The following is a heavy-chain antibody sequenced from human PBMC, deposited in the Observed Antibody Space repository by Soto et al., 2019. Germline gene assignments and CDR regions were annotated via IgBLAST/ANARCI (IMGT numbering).Heavy chain of an antibody. J-gene: IGHJ4*02. CDR2: ISYDGSNK. CDR3: ARDPYHSGWLDY. D-gene: IGHD6-19*01. Sequence: QVQLVESGGGVVQPGRSLRLSCAASGFTFSSYAMHWVRQAPGKGLEWVAVISYDGSNKYYADSVKGRFTISRDNSKNPLYLQKNSLRAEDTAVYYRARDPYHSGWLDYWGQGSLVTVSS. V-gene: IGHV3-30-3*01. CDR1: GFTFSSYA.